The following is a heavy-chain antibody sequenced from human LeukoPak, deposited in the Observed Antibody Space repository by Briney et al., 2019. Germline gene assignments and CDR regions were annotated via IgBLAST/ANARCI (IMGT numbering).Heavy chain of an antibody. CDR2: ISGSAVST. CDR1: GFTFSSYG. Sequence: PGGSLRLSCAASGFTFSSYGMSWVRQAPGKGLEWVSAISGSAVSTYYADSVKGRFTISRDNSKNTLYLQMNSLRAEDTAVYYCARVGTAMVTIVAPYYMDVWGKGTTVTVSS. V-gene: IGHV3-23*01. CDR3: ARVGTAMVTIVAPYYMDV. D-gene: IGHD5-18*01. J-gene: IGHJ6*03.